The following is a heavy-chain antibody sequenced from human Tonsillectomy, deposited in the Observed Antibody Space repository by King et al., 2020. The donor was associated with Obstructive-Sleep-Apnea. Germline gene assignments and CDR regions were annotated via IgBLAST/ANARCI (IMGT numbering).Heavy chain of an antibody. Sequence: GQLVQSGAEVKKPGASVKVSCKASGYTFTSYGIGWVRLAPGQGLEWMGWISAYNGNTNYAQKLQGRVTMTTDTSTSTAYMEVRSLRSDDTAVYYCARGTTVTTFYHYYYGMDVWGQGTTVTVSS. CDR3: ARGTTVTTFYHYYYGMDV. J-gene: IGHJ6*02. CDR1: GYTFTSYG. CDR2: ISAYNGNT. D-gene: IGHD4-17*01. V-gene: IGHV1-18*01.